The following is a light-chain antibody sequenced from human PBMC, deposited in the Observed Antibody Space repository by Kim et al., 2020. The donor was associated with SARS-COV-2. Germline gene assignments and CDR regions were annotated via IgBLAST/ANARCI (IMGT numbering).Light chain of an antibody. Sequence: SSELTQDPAVSVALGQTVTITCRGDSLKTSYAGWSQQKAGKAPVLVIYDKNSRPSGVPDRFSGSSSGNTASLTITGAQAEDEADYYCNSRDTTGYHVVFGGGTQLTVL. CDR3: NSRDTTGYHVV. CDR2: DKN. J-gene: IGLJ2*01. CDR1: SLKTSY. V-gene: IGLV3-19*01.